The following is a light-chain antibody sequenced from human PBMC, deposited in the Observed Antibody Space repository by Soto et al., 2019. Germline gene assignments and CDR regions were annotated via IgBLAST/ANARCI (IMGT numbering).Light chain of an antibody. CDR1: QSISSY. Sequence: DIQMTQSPSSLSASVGDRVTITCRASQSISSYLNWYQQKPGKAPKLLIYAASSLQSGVPSRFSGSGSCTDFTLTISSLQPEDSATYYCQHSYCTPLTFGPGTKVDIK. J-gene: IGKJ3*01. CDR3: QHSYCTPLT. CDR2: AAS. V-gene: IGKV1-39*01.